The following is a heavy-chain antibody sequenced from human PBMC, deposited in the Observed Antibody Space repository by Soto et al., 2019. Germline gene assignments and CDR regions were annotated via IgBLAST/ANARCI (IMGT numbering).Heavy chain of an antibody. CDR3: ARHLLRLAIYGSRFDP. J-gene: IGHJ5*02. CDR2: IYYSGST. V-gene: IGHV4-39*01. D-gene: IGHD3-10*01. CDR1: GGSISSSSYY. Sequence: SETLSLTCTVSGGSISSSSYYWGWIRQPPGKGLEWIGSIYYSGSTYYNPSLKSRVTISVDTSKNQFSLKLSSVTAADTAVYYCARHLLRLAIYGSRFDPWGQGTLVTVSS.